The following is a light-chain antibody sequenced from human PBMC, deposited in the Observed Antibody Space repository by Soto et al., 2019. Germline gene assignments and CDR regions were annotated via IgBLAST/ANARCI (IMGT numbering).Light chain of an antibody. J-gene: IGLJ3*02. CDR2: EVS. Sequence: QSALTQPPSASGSPGQSVTISCTGTSSDVGGYNFVSWYQQHPGKAPKLLIYEVSKRPSGVPDRFSGSKSGNTASLTVSGLQAEDGADYYCCSYAGSNNLVFGGGTKGTVL. CDR1: SSDVGGYNF. CDR3: CSYAGSNNLV. V-gene: IGLV2-8*01.